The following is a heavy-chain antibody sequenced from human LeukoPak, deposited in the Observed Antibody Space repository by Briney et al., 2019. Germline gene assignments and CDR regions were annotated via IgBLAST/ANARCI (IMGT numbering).Heavy chain of an antibody. D-gene: IGHD6-19*01. V-gene: IGHV4-59*08. Sequence: SETLSLTCTVSGGSISSYYWSWIRQPPGKGLEWIGYIYYSGSTNYNPSLKSRVTISVDTSKNQFSLKLSSVTAADTAVYYCARHVAGAPFDYWGQGTLVTVSS. CDR3: ARHVAGAPFDY. CDR2: IYYSGST. J-gene: IGHJ4*02. CDR1: GGSISSYY.